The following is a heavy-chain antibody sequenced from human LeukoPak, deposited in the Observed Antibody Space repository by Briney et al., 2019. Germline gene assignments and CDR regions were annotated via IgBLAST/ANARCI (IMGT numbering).Heavy chain of an antibody. CDR3: VRAFREWVQFYFDY. CDR1: GFTFSRFA. Sequence: GGSLRLSCAASGFTFSRFAVHWVRQAHGKGLEWVAGTPYDGRNEYYADSVRGRFTISRDNSKGTLNLQMNSLRTEDTAVYYCVRAFREWVQFYFDYWGQGTLVTVSS. CDR2: TPYDGRNE. D-gene: IGHD5-24*01. J-gene: IGHJ4*02. V-gene: IGHV3-30*04.